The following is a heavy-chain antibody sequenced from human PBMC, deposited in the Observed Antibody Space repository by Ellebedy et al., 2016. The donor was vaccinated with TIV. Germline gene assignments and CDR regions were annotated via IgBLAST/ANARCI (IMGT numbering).Heavy chain of an antibody. V-gene: IGHV3-7*01. Sequence: GGSLRLXXSASGFTFSNYWMNWVRQAPGKGLEWVANIKQDGSEKYYVDSVKGRFTISRDNAKNSVSLQMNTLRAEDTAVYYCASGGTSLEDLYSYYMGVWGKGTTVTVS. CDR2: IKQDGSEK. D-gene: IGHD2-21*01. CDR1: GFTFSNYW. J-gene: IGHJ6*03. CDR3: ASGGTSLEDLYSYYMGV.